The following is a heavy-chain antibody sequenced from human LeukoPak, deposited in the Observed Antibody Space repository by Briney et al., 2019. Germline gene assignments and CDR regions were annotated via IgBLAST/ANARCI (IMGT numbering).Heavy chain of an antibody. V-gene: IGHV4-4*07. CDR2: IYTSGST. CDR3: ARDRYIYYGPNWFDP. J-gene: IGHJ5*02. Sequence: PSETLSLTCTVSGGSISSYYWSWTRQPAGKGLEWIGRIYTSGSTNYNPSLKSRVTMSVDTSKNQFSLKLSSVTAADTAVYYCARDRYIYYGPNWFDPWGQGTLVTVSS. D-gene: IGHD3-10*01. CDR1: GGSISSYY.